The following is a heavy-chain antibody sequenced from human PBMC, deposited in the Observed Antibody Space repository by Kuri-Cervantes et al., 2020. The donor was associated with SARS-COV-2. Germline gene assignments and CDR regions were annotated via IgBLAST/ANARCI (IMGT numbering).Heavy chain of an antibody. J-gene: IGHJ5*02. CDR3: ARGLRGWFDP. CDR2: IYYSGST. Sequence: ESLKISCAASGFTFSNAWMSWVRQAPGKGLEWIGYIYYSGSTNYNPSLKSRVTISVDTSKNQFSLKLSSVTAADTAVYYCARGLRGWFDPWGQGTLVTVSS. V-gene: IGHV4-59*01. D-gene: IGHD3-10*01. CDR1: GFTFSNAW.